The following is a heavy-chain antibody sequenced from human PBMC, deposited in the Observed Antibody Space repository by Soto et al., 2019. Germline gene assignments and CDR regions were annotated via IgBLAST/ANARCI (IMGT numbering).Heavy chain of an antibody. CDR1: GFTFSSYS. Sequence: PGGSLRLSCAASGFTFSSYSMNWVRQAPGKGLEWVSSISSSSSYIYYADSVKGRFTISRDNAKNSLYLQMNSLRAEDTAVYYCASYTGITGTQVYWGQGTLVTVSS. CDR2: ISSSSSYI. CDR3: ASYTGITGTQVY. V-gene: IGHV3-21*01. J-gene: IGHJ4*02. D-gene: IGHD1-7*01.